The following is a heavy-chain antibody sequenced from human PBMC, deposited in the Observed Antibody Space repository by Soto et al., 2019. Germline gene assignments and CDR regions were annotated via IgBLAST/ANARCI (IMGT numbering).Heavy chain of an antibody. J-gene: IGHJ4*02. V-gene: IGHV1-69*02. Sequence: QVQLVQSGTEVKKPGSSVKVSCKASGDTFSFYTINWVRQAPGLGLEWVGRINPIVSMSNYAQKFQGRVSMTADKSTSTDYRELRSLRSDDTAMYFCAASYGSGYRAFDYWGQGALVIVSS. D-gene: IGHD3-10*01. CDR2: INPIVSMS. CDR3: AASYGSGYRAFDY. CDR1: GDTFSFYT.